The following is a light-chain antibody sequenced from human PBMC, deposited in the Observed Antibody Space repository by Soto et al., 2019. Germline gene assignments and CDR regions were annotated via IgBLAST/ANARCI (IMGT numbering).Light chain of an antibody. J-gene: IGKJ5*01. CDR1: LSISSTF. CDR3: QQYDNSPIT. V-gene: IGKV3-20*01. Sequence: LTQTPGILSVSPGERASLSFGASLSISSTFLAWYQQKPGQAPRLLIYGASSRATGIPDRFSGTGSETDFTLTISRLEPEDFAVYYCQQYDNSPITFGQGTRLEIK. CDR2: GAS.